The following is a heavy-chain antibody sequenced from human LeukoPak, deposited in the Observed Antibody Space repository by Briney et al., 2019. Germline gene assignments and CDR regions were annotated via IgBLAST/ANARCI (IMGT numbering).Heavy chain of an antibody. Sequence: ASVKVSCKASGYTFTDYWMHWVRQAPGQGLEWMGMTNPRGGNSYYAQKFQGRVTMTRDTSTSTVYMELSNLRSEDTAVYYCAREKERGAVPGPCDCWGQGTLVTVSS. J-gene: IGHJ4*02. D-gene: IGHD6-19*01. CDR2: TNPRGGNS. CDR3: AREKERGAVPGPCDC. CDR1: GYTFTDYW. V-gene: IGHV1-46*01.